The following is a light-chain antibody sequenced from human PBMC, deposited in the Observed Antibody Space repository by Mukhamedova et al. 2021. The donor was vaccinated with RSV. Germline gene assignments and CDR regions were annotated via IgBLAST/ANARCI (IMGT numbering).Light chain of an antibody. V-gene: IGKV1-39*01. Sequence: WYQRRVHGKAPRLLIYAASSLHTGVPSRFSGSGSGTDFTLTITSLQPEDFATYYCQQSYIVWLSFGGGTKVEVK. J-gene: IGKJ4*01. CDR2: AAS. CDR3: QQSYIVWLS.